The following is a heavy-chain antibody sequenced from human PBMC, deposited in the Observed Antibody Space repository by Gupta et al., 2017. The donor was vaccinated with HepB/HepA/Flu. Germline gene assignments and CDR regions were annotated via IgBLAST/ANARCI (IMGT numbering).Heavy chain of an antibody. CDR2: ISGSGGSK. CDR1: GFTLPSYA. CDR3: AKETISGGVDAFDI. Sequence: EVQLLVSGGVLVQPGGFLRLSSAACGFTLPSYALRLVRPAPGKGLEWFSAISGSGGSKYYADSVKGRFTISRDNSKNTLYLQMNSLRAEDTAVYYCAKETISGGVDAFDIWGQGTMVTVSS. V-gene: IGHV3-23*01. J-gene: IGHJ3*02. D-gene: IGHD3-3*01.